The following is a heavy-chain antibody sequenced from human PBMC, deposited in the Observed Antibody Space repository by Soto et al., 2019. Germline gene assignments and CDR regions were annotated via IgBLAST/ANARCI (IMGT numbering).Heavy chain of an antibody. D-gene: IGHD3-22*01. Sequence: QLQLQESGPGLVKPSETLSLTCTVSGGSVSTSSYYWGWIRQPPGKGLEWIGSIYYSGSTYYNPSLKSRVTISVDTSKNQFSLKLSSVTAADTAVYYCARDYDSSGDYWGQGTLVTVSS. CDR3: ARDYDSSGDY. CDR1: GGSVSTSSYY. V-gene: IGHV4-39*01. CDR2: IYYSGST. J-gene: IGHJ4*02.